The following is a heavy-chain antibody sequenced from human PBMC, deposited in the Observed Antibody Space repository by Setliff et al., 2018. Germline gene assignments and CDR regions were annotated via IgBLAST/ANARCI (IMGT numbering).Heavy chain of an antibody. J-gene: IGHJ6*03. Sequence: SETLSLTCTVSGGSISSYYWSWIRQPAGKGLEWIGRIYTSGSTNYNPSLKSRVTMSVDTSKNQFSLKLSSVTAADTAVYYCARAGGGSSFTAYYYYYYMTSGAKGPRSPSP. CDR3: ARAGGGSSFTAYYYYYYMTS. D-gene: IGHD6-13*01. V-gene: IGHV4-4*07. CDR2: IYTSGST. CDR1: GGSISSYY.